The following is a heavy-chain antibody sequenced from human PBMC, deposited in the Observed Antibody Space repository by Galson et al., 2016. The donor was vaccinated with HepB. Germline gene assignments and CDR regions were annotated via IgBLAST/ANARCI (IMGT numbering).Heavy chain of an antibody. CDR1: GDSINTSTW. J-gene: IGHJ4*02. D-gene: IGHD2-15*01. Sequence: SETLSLTCAVSGDSINTSTWWSWVRQPPGKGLEWIGEINYSGRTNCNPSLKSRVTISVARSKNQFSLKLSSVTAADTAVYFCAARNPRISTFDYWGQGTLVSVSS. V-gene: IGHV4-4*02. CDR2: INYSGRT. CDR3: AARNPRISTFDY.